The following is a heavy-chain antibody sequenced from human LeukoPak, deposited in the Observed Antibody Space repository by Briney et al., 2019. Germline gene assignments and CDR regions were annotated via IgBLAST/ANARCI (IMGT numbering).Heavy chain of an antibody. D-gene: IGHD6-19*01. Sequence: ASVKVSCKASGYTFTGYYMHWVRQAPGQGLEWMGWINPNSGGTNYAQKFQGWVTMTRDTSISTAYMELSRLRSDDTAVYYCARPRYIGSGWYYFDYWGQGTLVTVSS. J-gene: IGHJ4*02. V-gene: IGHV1-2*04. CDR3: ARPRYIGSGWYYFDY. CDR2: INPNSGGT. CDR1: GYTFTGYY.